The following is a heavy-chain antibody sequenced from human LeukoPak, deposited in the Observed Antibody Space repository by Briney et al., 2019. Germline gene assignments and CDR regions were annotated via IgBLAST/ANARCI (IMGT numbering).Heavy chain of an antibody. V-gene: IGHV3-73*01. CDR3: DSRGDSSGYSYPLNY. Sequence: GGSLRLLCAASGFTFSGSAIHWVRQASGKGLEWVGRIRSKANNYATAYAASVKGRFTLSRDDSKNTAYLQMDSLKTEDTAVYYCDSRGDSSGYSYPLNYWGQGTLVTVSS. D-gene: IGHD3-22*01. CDR1: GFTFSGSA. J-gene: IGHJ4*02. CDR2: IRSKANNYAT.